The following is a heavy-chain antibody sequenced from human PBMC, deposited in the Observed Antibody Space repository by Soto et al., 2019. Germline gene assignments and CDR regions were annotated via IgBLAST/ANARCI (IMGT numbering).Heavy chain of an antibody. D-gene: IGHD1-1*01. CDR3: ANLGVPERASLDT. V-gene: IGHV5-51*01. J-gene: IGHJ5*01. CDR2: IHPGDSDT. CDR1: GYSFTRYW. Sequence: GESLKISCKGSGYSFTRYWIGWVRQMPGKGLEWMGIIHPGDSDTRYSPSFQGQVTISADKSITTAYLQWSSLKASDKAMYYCANLGVPERASLDTWGHGTLVTVSS.